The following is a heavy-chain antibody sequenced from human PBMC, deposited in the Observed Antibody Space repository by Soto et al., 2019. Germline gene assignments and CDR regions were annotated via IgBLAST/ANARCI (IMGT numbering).Heavy chain of an antibody. CDR3: ARHEVRYLDWLPNYSLDG. V-gene: IGHV4-39*01. Sequence: SETLSLTCTVSDASISSSSYYGDWLRQPPGRGLEWIGAIYYNGSTYYNPSLKSRVTISVETSKKQFSLKLSSVTAADTAVYYCARHEVRYLDWLPNYSLDGWGQGTTVTVSS. D-gene: IGHD3-9*01. CDR1: DASISSSSYY. CDR2: IYYNGST. J-gene: IGHJ6*02.